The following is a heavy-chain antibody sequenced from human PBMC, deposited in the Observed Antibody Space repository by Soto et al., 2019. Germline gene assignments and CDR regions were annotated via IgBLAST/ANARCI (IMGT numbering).Heavy chain of an antibody. V-gene: IGHV4-59*01. CDR1: GASISSYY. CDR2: IYYTGGT. CDR3: VRGGYYFGSGSHFDY. J-gene: IGHJ4*02. D-gene: IGHD3-10*01. Sequence: QVQLQESGPGLVKPSETLSLICTVSGASISSYYWSWIRQPPGKGLEWIGYIYYTGGTDYNPSLTIRVSLSVDKPKNQFSLKLNSVTAADTAVYYCVRGGYYFGSGSHFDYWGQGTLVTVSS.